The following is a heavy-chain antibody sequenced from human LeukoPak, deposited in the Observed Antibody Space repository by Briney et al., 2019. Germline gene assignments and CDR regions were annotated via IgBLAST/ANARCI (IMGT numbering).Heavy chain of an antibody. J-gene: IGHJ4*02. D-gene: IGHD2-15*01. V-gene: IGHV1-69*13. CDR1: GGTFSSYA. CDR2: IIPIFGTA. Sequence: ASVKVSCKASGGTFSSYAISWVRQAPGQGLEWMGGIIPIFGTANYAQKFQGRVTITADESTSTAYMELSSLRSEDTAVYYCARAVAATTLTRVYFDYWGQGTLVTVSS. CDR3: ARAVAATTLTRVYFDY.